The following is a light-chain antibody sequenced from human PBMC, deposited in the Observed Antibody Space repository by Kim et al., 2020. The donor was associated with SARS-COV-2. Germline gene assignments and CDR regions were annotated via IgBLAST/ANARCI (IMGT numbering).Light chain of an antibody. Sequence: RATINFKSSQSVLYSINNHNFLSWYQQKPAQPPKVLIYLASVRESGFPDRFSGSGSATDFTLTISSLQAEDVAVYYCQQYFATPFTFCQGTKLEI. V-gene: IGKV4-1*01. J-gene: IGKJ2*01. CDR2: LAS. CDR1: QSVLYSINNHNF. CDR3: QQYFATPFT.